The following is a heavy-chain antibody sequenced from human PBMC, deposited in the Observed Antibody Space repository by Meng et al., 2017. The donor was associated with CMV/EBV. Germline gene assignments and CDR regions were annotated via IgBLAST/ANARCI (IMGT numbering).Heavy chain of an antibody. CDR1: GGSFSGYY. CDR2: INHSGST. CDR3: ARGGNWFDP. Sequence: QVQSQEWGAGLLQPAWTLSLTCAVYGGSFSGYYWSWRRQPPGKGLEWIGEINHSGSTNYNPSLKSRVTISVDTSKNQFSLKLSSVTAADTAVYYCARGGNWFDPWGQGTLVTVSS. J-gene: IGHJ5*02. V-gene: IGHV4-34*01.